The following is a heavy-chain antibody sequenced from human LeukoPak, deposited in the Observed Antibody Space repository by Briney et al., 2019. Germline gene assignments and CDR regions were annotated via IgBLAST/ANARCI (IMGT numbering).Heavy chain of an antibody. CDR1: GGSISNYY. V-gene: IGHV4-59*01. CDR2: IYYSGST. J-gene: IGHJ1*01. D-gene: IGHD3-22*01. CDR3: AREGNSFGYYFHY. Sequence: SETLSLTCIVSGGSISNYYWSWLRQSPGKGLEWIGYIYYSGSTNYNPPLKIRVTISVDTSKKQISLKLSSVTAADTAVYYCAREGNSFGYYFHYWGQGTLVTVSS.